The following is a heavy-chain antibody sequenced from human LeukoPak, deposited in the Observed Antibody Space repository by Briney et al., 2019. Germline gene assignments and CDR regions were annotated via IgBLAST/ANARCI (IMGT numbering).Heavy chain of an antibody. V-gene: IGHV4-34*01. CDR1: GGSFSGYY. CDR3: AREGGGYDFWSGSYYYMDV. J-gene: IGHJ6*03. D-gene: IGHD3-3*01. CDR2: INHSRST. Sequence: KTSETLSLTCAVYGGSFSGYYWSWIRQPPGKGLEWIGEINHSRSTNYNPSLKSRVTISVDTSKNQFSLKLSSVTAADTAVYYCAREGGGYDFWSGSYYYMDVWGKGTTVTVSS.